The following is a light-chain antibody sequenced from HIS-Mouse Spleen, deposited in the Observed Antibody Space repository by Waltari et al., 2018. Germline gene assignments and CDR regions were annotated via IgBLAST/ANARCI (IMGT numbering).Light chain of an antibody. CDR1: SSYVRGYNY. CDR3: SSYAGSNNLGV. CDR2: EVS. J-gene: IGLJ2*01. Sequence: QSALTQPPSASGSPGQSVTISCTGTSSYVRGYNYVSWYQQHPGKPPKLMIYEVSKRPSGVPDRFSGSKSGNTASLTVSGLQAEDEADYYCSSYAGSNNLGVFGGGTKLTVL. V-gene: IGLV2-8*01.